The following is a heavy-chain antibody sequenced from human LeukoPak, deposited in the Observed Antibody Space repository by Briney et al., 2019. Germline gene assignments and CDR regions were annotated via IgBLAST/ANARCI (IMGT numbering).Heavy chain of an antibody. Sequence: PSETLSLTCTVSGGSISSGSYYWSWLRQPAGKGLEWIGRFYTSGVTNYNPSLKSRVTMSVDTSRNQFSLKLNSVTAADTAVYYCAREWTSGDGSGYPYYFDYWGPGTLGTVSS. V-gene: IGHV4-61*02. CDR1: GGSISSGSYY. CDR2: FYTSGVT. CDR3: AREWTSGDGSGYPYYFDY. D-gene: IGHD3-22*01. J-gene: IGHJ4*02.